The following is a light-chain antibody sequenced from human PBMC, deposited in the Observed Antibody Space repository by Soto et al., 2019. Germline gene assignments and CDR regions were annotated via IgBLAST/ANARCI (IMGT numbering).Light chain of an antibody. CDR1: SSDVGGYNY. CDR2: DVA. J-gene: IGLJ1*01. V-gene: IGLV2-14*01. Sequence: QSVLTQPASVSGSPGQSIAISCTGTSSDVGGYNYVSWYQQHPGKAPKLMLYDVAIRPSGVSDRFSGPKSGNTASLTISGLQAEDEADYYCTSYTTSSTYVFGTGTKVTVL. CDR3: TSYTTSSTYV.